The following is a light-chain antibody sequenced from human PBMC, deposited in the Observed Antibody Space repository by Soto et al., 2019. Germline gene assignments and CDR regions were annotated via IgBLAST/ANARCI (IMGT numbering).Light chain of an antibody. J-gene: IGKJ5*01. Sequence: EDVLTQSPATLSLSPGERATLSCRASQSVTNYLAWYHMKPGQAPRLLIYGASSRATGIPDRFSGSGSGSDFPLTSSRLEPEDVAVYYWQQNGSSVSITFGQGTRLEIK. CDR3: QQNGSSVSIT. V-gene: IGKV3-20*01. CDR2: GAS. CDR1: QSVTNY.